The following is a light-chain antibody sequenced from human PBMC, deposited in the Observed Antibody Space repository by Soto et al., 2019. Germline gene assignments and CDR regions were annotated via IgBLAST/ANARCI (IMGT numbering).Light chain of an antibody. Sequence: DIQMTQSPSSLSASVGDRFTITCRASQSISTYLNWYQQKPGKAPELLIYAASTLQSGVPSRFSGSGSGTDFTLTISCLQSEDFATYYCQQYYSFPITFGQGTRLEI. CDR1: QSISTY. V-gene: IGKV1-39*01. CDR3: QQYYSFPIT. CDR2: AAS. J-gene: IGKJ5*01.